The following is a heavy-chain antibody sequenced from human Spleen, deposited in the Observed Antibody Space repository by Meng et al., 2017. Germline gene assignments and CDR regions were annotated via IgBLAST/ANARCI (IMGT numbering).Heavy chain of an antibody. Sequence: QITLMESGPTLVKPTQTLTLTCTFSGFSLSTSGVSVGWIRQPPGKALEWLALIYWDDDKRYSPSLKSRLSIIKDTSKNQVVLIMTNVDPVATATYYCAHNDSVNFFDYWGQGTLVTVSS. CDR3: AHNDSVNFFDY. J-gene: IGHJ4*02. V-gene: IGHV2-5*02. CDR2: IYWDDDK. D-gene: IGHD3-3*01. CDR1: GFSLSTSGVS.